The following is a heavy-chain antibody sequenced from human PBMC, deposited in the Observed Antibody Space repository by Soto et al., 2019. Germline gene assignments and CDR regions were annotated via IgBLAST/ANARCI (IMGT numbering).Heavy chain of an antibody. V-gene: IGHV1-3*01. J-gene: IGHJ3*02. CDR2: INAGNGNT. Sequence: QVQLVQSGAEVKKPGASVKVSCKASGYTFTSYAMHWVRQAPGQRLEWMGWINAGNGNTKYSQKFQGRVTITGDTSASTAYMELSSLRSEDTAVYYCARDRRTAHRGAFDIWGQGTMVTVSS. CDR3: ARDRRTAHRGAFDI. CDR1: GYTFTSYA. D-gene: IGHD3-10*01.